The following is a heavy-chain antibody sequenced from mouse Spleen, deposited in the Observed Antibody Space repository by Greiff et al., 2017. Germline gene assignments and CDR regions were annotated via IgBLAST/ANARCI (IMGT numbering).Heavy chain of an antibody. CDR2: ISYSGST. J-gene: IGHJ1*01. CDR3: ARYGSSYRWYFDV. Sequence: EVMLVESGPGLVKPSQSLSLTCTVTGYSITSDYAWNWIRQFPGNKLEWMGYISYSGSTSYNPSLKSRISITRDTSKNQFFLQLNSVTTEDTATYYCARYGSSYRWYFDVRGAGTTVTVSS. D-gene: IGHD1-1*01. V-gene: IGHV3-2*02. CDR1: GYSITSDYA.